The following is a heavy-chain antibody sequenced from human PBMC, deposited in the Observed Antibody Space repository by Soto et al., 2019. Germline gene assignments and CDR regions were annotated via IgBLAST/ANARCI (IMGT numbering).Heavy chain of an antibody. D-gene: IGHD2-2*01. CDR1: GYTFTRSG. Sequence: ASVKVSCKASGYTFTRSGISWVRQAPGQGPEWMGWISAYNGNTNYAQKLQGRVTMTTDTSTSTAYMELRSLRSDDTAVYYCARVSNIVVVPAARGWEQIGYGIYGMDVWGQGTTVTVSS. CDR3: ARVSNIVVVPAARGWEQIGYGIYGMDV. V-gene: IGHV1-18*01. J-gene: IGHJ6*02. CDR2: ISAYNGNT.